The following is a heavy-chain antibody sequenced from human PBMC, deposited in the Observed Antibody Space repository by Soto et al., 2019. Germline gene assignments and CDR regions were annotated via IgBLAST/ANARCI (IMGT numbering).Heavy chain of an antibody. CDR3: VRSGDNYNLLDY. CDR1: GFTFSDHY. J-gene: IGHJ4*02. D-gene: IGHD1-1*01. CDR2: SSNSGSFT. V-gene: IGHV3-11*06. Sequence: GGSLRLSCAASGFTFSDHYMSWIRQAPGEGLEWIGYSSNSGSFTRYADSVKGRFSISRDNAKNSLYLQINSLRGDDTATYFCVRSGDNYNLLDYWGQGTPVTVSS.